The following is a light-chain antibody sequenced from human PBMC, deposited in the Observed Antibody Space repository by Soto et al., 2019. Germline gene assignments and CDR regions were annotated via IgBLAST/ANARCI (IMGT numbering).Light chain of an antibody. J-gene: IGKJ1*01. V-gene: IGKV4-1*01. CDR2: WAS. Sequence: DIVMTQTPLSLSVTHVHAATINCKSSQSLLYYSNFNNYLAWFQKKPGQPPKLLIYWASYRQSGVPARFSGSGSGTDFTLTINSLQPEDFATYYCQQGYSTPWKCGQGTKGDIK. CDR3: QQGYSTPWK. CDR1: QSLLYYSNFNNY.